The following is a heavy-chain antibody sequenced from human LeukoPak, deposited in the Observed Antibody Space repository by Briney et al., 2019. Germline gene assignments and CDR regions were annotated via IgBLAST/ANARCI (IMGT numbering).Heavy chain of an antibody. CDR3: ARNLGIAAAGVADY. V-gene: IGHV1-2*02. J-gene: IGHJ4*02. D-gene: IGHD6-13*01. CDR2: INPNSGGT. CDR1: GYTFTGYY. Sequence: ASVKVSCKASGYTFTGYYMHWVRQAPGQGLEWMGWINPNSGGTNYAQKFQGRVTMTRDTSISTAYMELSRLRSGDTAVYYCARNLGIAAAGVADYWGQGTLVTVSS.